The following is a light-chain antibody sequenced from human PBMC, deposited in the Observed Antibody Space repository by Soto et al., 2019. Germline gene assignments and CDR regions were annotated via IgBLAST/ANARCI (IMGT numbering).Light chain of an antibody. J-gene: IGLJ3*02. CDR2: SNN. CDR3: AAWDDSLNGGV. V-gene: IGLV1-44*01. CDR1: SSNIGSNT. Sequence: QSVLTQPPSASGTPGQRVTISSSGSSSNIGSNTVNWYQQLPGTAPKLLIYSNNQRPSGVPARFSGSKSGTSASLAISGLQSEDEADYYCAAWDDSLNGGVFGGGTKLTVL.